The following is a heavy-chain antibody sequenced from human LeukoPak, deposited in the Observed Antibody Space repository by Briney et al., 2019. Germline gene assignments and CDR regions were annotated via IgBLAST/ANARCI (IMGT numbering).Heavy chain of an antibody. CDR3: VRDVWGDRDGFFEY. CDR2: INNDGRST. V-gene: IGHV3-74*01. Sequence: GGPLRLSCAVSGFTFNSYWMHWVRQAPGKGLVWVSRINNDGRSTSYLDFVKGRFTMSRDNAMNLVFLQMNSLRAEDTAIYYCVRDVWGDRDGFFEYWGQGTLVTVSS. J-gene: IGHJ4*02. CDR1: GFTFNSYW. D-gene: IGHD5-24*01.